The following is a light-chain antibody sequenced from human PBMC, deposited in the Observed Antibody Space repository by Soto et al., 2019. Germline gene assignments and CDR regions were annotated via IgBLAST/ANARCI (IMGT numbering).Light chain of an antibody. V-gene: IGLV2-14*01. CDR1: TSDVGGYNY. J-gene: IGLJ1*01. CDR2: EVS. Sequence: QSALTQPASVSGSPGQSITISCTGTTSDVGGYNYVSWYQQNPGKAPKLMIYEVSNRPSGVSSRFVGSKSGNTASLTISGLQPEDEADYYCCSYTDSSARVFGTGTKVTVL. CDR3: CSYTDSSARV.